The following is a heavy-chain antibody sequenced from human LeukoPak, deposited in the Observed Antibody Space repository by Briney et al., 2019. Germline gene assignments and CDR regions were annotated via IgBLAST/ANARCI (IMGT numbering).Heavy chain of an antibody. V-gene: IGHV3-21*01. J-gene: IGHJ6*02. CDR2: ISGSSSYI. CDR1: GFTFSSYG. CDR3: AKDRVRFVLGGVLSWGVPDYQDSYGMDV. D-gene: IGHD3-16*01. Sequence: GGSLRLSCAASGFTFSSYGMNWVRQAPGKGLEWVSSISGSSSYIFYADSVKGRFTVSRDNSKNTLYLQMDSLRVEDTAVYYCAKDRVRFVLGGVLSWGVPDYQDSYGMDVWGHGTTVTVSS.